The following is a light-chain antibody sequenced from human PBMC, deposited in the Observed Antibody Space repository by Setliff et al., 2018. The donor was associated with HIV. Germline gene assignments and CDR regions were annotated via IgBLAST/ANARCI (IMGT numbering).Light chain of an antibody. Sequence: QSALTQPPAVSGAPGQRVTISCTGTTSNIGAGYDVHWYQHLPGAAPRLIIYANNNRPSGVPDRFSGSKSGTSASLAITGLQADDEADYYCQSYDTSLSAHYVFGSGTEVTVL. CDR2: ANN. CDR1: TSNIGAGYD. J-gene: IGLJ1*01. V-gene: IGLV1-40*01. CDR3: QSYDTSLSAHYV.